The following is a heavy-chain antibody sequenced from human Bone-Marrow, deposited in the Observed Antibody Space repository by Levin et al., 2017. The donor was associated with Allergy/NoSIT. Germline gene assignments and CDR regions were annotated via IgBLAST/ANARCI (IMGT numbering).Heavy chain of an antibody. CDR1: GFTLSNYW. CDR2: INDDGSST. CDR3: APGELET. Sequence: QPGGSLRLSCAASGFTLSNYWMHWVRQVPGKGLVWVSGINDDGSSTIYADSVKGRFTISRDSAKNTLDLEMNNLRGEDTGVYYCAPGELETWGQGALVTVSS. D-gene: IGHD3-10*01. J-gene: IGHJ4*02. V-gene: IGHV3-74*01.